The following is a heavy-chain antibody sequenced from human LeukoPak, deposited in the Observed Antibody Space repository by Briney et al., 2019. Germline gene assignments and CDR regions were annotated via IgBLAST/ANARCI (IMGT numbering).Heavy chain of an antibody. CDR2: ITHDGRDA. D-gene: IGHD3-22*01. Sequence: GGSLRLSCAASGLTFSRYWMHWVRQAPGKGLMWVAQITHDGRDATYTTSVKGRFTISRDNAKNILYLQMNYLRAEDTAVYFCTSDGYYDHASAFDIWGPGTMVTVS. CDR3: TSDGYYDHASAFDI. CDR1: GLTFSRYW. J-gene: IGHJ3*02. V-gene: IGHV3-74*01.